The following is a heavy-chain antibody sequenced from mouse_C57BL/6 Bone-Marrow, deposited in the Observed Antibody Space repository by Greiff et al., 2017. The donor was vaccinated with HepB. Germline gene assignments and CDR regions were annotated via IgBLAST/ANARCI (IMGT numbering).Heavy chain of an antibody. CDR3: ATGDYDDPFYAMDY. Sequence: VQLQQSGPELVKPGASVKISCEASGYTFTDYYMNWVKQSHGKSLEWIGDINPNNGGTSYNQKFKGKATLTVDKSSSTAYMELRSLTSEDSAVYYCATGDYDDPFYAMDYWGQGTSVTVSS. V-gene: IGHV1-26*01. J-gene: IGHJ4*01. CDR2: INPNNGGT. CDR1: GYTFTDYY. D-gene: IGHD2-4*01.